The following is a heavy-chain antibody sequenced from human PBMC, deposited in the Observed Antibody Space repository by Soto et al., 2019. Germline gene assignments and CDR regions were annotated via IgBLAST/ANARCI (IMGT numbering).Heavy chain of an antibody. V-gene: IGHV1-8*01. D-gene: IGHD3-10*01. CDR1: GNTFASYD. CDR3: ARGRASGSYYLLDY. CDR2: INPNSGNI. J-gene: IGHJ4*02. Sequence: ASVKVSCKASGNTFASYDINWVRQATGHGLEWMGWINPNSGNIGYAQKFQGRVTMTRDTAIRTAYMEVSRLRSDDTAVYYCARGRASGSYYLLDYWGQGTLVTVSS.